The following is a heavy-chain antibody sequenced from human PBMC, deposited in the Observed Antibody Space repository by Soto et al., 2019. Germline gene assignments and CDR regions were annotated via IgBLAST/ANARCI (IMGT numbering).Heavy chain of an antibody. D-gene: IGHD3-22*01. CDR1: GGSFSGYY. CDR3: ARDSGNDYYDSSGYFY. V-gene: IGHV4-59*10. CDR2: IYTSGST. Sequence: QVQLQQWGAGLLKPSETLSLTCAVYGGSFSGYYRSWIRQPAGKGLEWIGRIYTSGSTNYNPSLKSRVTMSVDTSKNQFSLKLSSVTAADTAVYYCARDSGNDYYDSSGYFYWGQGTLVTVSS. J-gene: IGHJ4*02.